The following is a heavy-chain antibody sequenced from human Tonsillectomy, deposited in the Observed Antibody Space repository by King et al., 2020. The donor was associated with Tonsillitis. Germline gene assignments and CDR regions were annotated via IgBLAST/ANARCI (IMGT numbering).Heavy chain of an antibody. D-gene: IGHD2-21*02. CDR2: ISGRRDST. V-gene: IGHV3-23*01. CDR1: GFDFSRYG. Sequence: VQLQESGGGLVQPGGSLTLSCTASGFDFSRYGMNWVRQVPGKGLQWVSGISGRRDSTYYADSVRGRFTISRDRSKNMVYLQMNSLRPDDTAFYYCASLHDCGDCWGKGTLVPVSP. CDR3: ASLHDCGDC. J-gene: IGHJ4*02.